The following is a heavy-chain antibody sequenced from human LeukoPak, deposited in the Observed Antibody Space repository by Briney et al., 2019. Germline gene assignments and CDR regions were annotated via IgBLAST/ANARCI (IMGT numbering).Heavy chain of an antibody. Sequence: PSETLSLTCTVSGGSISSYYWSWIRQPPGKGLEWIGRIYISGSTNYNPSLKSRVTMSIDTSKNQFSLKLNSVTAADTAVYYCARDSSWYYFDYWGQGTLVTVSS. CDR3: ARDSSWYYFDY. CDR2: IYISGST. J-gene: IGHJ4*02. V-gene: IGHV4-4*07. CDR1: GGSISSYY. D-gene: IGHD6-13*01.